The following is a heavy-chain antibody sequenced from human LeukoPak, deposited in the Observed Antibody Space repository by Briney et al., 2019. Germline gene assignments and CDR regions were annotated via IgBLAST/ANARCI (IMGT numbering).Heavy chain of an antibody. Sequence: PGGSLRLSCAASGFTLSAYGMHWVRQAPGKGLEWVAVIWSDGTNKFYADSVKGRFTISRDNSKNPLYLQMDSLRVEDTAIYFCTRWLQDYWGQGTLVTVSS. V-gene: IGHV3-33*01. J-gene: IGHJ4*02. D-gene: IGHD5-24*01. CDR2: IWSDGTNK. CDR3: TRWLQDY. CDR1: GFTLSAYG.